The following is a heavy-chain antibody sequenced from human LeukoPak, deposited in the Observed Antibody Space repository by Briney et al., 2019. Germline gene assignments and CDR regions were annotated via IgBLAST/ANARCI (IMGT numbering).Heavy chain of an antibody. CDR1: GFTFSSYA. V-gene: IGHV3-23*01. CDR3: AKAEYSSSLAFDY. J-gene: IGHJ4*02. Sequence: GESLRLSCAASGFTFSSYAMSWVRQAPGKGLEWVSSISSSSSYIYYADSVKGRFAISRDNSKHTVYLQMDSLRAEDTAVYYCAKAEYSSSLAFDYWGQGTLVTVSS. CDR2: ISSSSSYI. D-gene: IGHD6-6*01.